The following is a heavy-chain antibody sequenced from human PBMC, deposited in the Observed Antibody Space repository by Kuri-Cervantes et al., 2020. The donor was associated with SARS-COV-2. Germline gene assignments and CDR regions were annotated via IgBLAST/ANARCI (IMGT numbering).Heavy chain of an antibody. CDR3: AKDIGGGDCSGGSCSSGGLFDY. Sequence: GESLRLSCAASESTFDDNAMHWVRQAPGKGLEWVSLISWDGGSTYDADSVKGRFAISRDNSKNSLYLQMNSLRAEDTALYSCAKDIGGGDCSGGSCSSGGLFDYWGQRTLVTVSS. V-gene: IGHV3-43D*03. D-gene: IGHD2-15*01. CDR1: ESTFDDNA. CDR2: ISWDGGST. J-gene: IGHJ4*02.